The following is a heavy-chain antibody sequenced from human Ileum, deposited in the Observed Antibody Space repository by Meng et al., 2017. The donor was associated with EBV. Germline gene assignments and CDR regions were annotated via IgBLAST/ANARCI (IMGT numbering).Heavy chain of an antibody. CDR1: GGSIISSKW. CDR2: IYYDGTT. Sequence: QVHLQESGTGLVKPSGTLSLTCAVSGGSIISSKWWSWVRQAPGKGLEWIGEIYYDGTTNYNLSLKSRVTISVDKSKNHFSLNLTSVTAADTALYYCARDENMSQGPGSFDPWGQGLLVTVAS. D-gene: IGHD3-10*01. J-gene: IGHJ5*02. CDR3: ARDENMSQGPGSFDP. V-gene: IGHV4-4*02.